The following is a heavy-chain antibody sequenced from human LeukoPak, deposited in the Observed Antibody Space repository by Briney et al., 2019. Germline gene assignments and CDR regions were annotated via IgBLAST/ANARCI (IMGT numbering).Heavy chain of an antibody. D-gene: IGHD6-13*01. CDR3: ARVSSSSWWALDY. Sequence: PGGSLRLSCAASGFTFSTFWMHWVRQAPGKGLVWVSHINSDGSSTGYADSVKGRFTISRDNAKNTLYLQMNSLRAEDTAVYYCARVSSSSWWALDYWGQGTLVTVSS. CDR2: INSDGSST. CDR1: GFTFSTFW. V-gene: IGHV3-74*01. J-gene: IGHJ4*02.